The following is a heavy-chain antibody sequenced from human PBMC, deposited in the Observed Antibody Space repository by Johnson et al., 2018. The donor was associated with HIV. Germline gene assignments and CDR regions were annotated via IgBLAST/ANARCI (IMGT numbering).Heavy chain of an antibody. CDR1: GFTFSNYG. CDR2: ISYDGSEK. CDR3: ARVRYSSGWPIYAFDI. J-gene: IGHJ3*02. D-gene: IGHD6-19*01. Sequence: QVQLVESGGGVVQPGRSLRLSCVASGFTFSNYGMHWVRQAPGKGLEWVAVISYDGSEKYYVDSVKGRFTISRDNSKNTLYLQMNSLRAEDTAVYYCARVRYSSGWPIYAFDIWGQGTVVTVSS. V-gene: IGHV3-30*03.